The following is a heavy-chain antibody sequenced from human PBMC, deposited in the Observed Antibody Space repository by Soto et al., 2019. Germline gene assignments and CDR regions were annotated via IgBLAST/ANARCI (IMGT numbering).Heavy chain of an antibody. D-gene: IGHD3-16*01. J-gene: IGHJ4*02. CDR1: GGSISSYY. Sequence: LSLTCTVSGGSISSYYWSWIRQPPGKGLEWIGYIYYSGSTNYNPSLKSRVTISVDTSKNQFSLKLSSVTAADTAVYYCARVGGNPWQDRQYYFDYWGQGTLVTVSS. CDR2: IYYSGST. CDR3: ARVGGNPWQDRQYYFDY. V-gene: IGHV4-59*01.